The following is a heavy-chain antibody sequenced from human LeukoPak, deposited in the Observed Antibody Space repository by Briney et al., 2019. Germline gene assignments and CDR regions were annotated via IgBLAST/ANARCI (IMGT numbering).Heavy chain of an antibody. CDR2: IFYTGST. CDR3: ARYGTTWYAIDS. CDR1: GASMTSYH. Sequence: SETLSLTCTVSGASMTSYHWFWIRQPPGKGLEWIGHIFYTGSTTYNPSIKSRLTISIDTSKNQFSLRLTSVTAADTAMYYCARYGTTWYAIDSWGQGTLVTVSS. D-gene: IGHD6-13*01. J-gene: IGHJ4*02. V-gene: IGHV4-59*08.